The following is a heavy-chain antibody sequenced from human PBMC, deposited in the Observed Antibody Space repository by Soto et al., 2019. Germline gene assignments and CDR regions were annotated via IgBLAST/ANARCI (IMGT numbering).Heavy chain of an antibody. D-gene: IGHD2-2*01. CDR1: GGSISSYY. CDR3: ARDSRRGCSSTSCFGLGNWFDP. J-gene: IGHJ5*02. CDR2: IYTSGST. Sequence: QVQLQESGPGLVKPSETLSLTCTVSGGSISSYYWSWIRQPAGKGLEWIGRIYTSGSTNYNPSLKSRVTMSVETSKKQFSLKLSSVTAADTSVYYCARDSRRGCSSTSCFGLGNWFDPWGQGTLVTVSS. V-gene: IGHV4-4*07.